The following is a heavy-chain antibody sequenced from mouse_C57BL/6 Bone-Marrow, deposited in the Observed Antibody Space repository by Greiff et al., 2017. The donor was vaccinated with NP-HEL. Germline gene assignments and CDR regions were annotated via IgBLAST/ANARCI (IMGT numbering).Heavy chain of an antibody. CDR3: ARHGDYFGSSYGYVDV. J-gene: IGHJ1*03. D-gene: IGHD1-1*01. CDR1: GYTFTEYT. Sequence: QVQLKESGAELVKPGASVKLSCKASGYTFTEYTIHWVKQRSGQGLEWIGWFYPGSGSIKYNEKFKDKATLTADKSSSTVSMDLSRLTSEDSAVYFCARHGDYFGSSYGYVDVWGTGTTVTVSS. V-gene: IGHV1-62-2*01. CDR2: FYPGSGSI.